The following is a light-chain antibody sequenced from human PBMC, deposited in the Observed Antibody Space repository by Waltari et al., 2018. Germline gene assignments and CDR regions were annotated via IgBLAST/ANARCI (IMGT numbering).Light chain of an antibody. J-gene: IGKJ4*01. V-gene: IGKV1-39*01. Sequence: DIHVTQSPSSLSASVGDRVAITCRASQNIKMYLNWYQQTPGKAPKLLLFAASRLLPGVPSRFSGSRSGTDFTLTINGLEREDFATYYCQQSDSSPLTFGGGTRVEI. CDR3: QQSDSSPLT. CDR2: AAS. CDR1: QNIKMY.